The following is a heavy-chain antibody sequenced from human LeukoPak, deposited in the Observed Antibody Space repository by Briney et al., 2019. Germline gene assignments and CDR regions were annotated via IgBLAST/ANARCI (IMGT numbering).Heavy chain of an antibody. CDR3: SKDLTSDFGGDFDP. Sequence: GGSLRLSCAASGFTFSDYYMSWIRQAPGKGLEWVSYIAGSGGTIYYADSVKGRFTISRDNAKNSLYLQMNSLRAEDTAVYYCSKDLTSDFGGDFDPWGQGTLVTVSS. D-gene: IGHD3-10*01. CDR2: IAGSGGTI. J-gene: IGHJ5*02. V-gene: IGHV3-11*04. CDR1: GFTFSDYY.